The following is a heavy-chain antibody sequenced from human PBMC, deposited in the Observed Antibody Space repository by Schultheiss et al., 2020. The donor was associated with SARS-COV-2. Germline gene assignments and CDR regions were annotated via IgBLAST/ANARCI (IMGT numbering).Heavy chain of an antibody. CDR2: NYYSGST. CDR1: GGSIYSTSFY. Sequence: SETLSLTCTVSGGSIYSTSFYWGWIRQHPGKGLEWIGYNYYSGSTNYNPSLKSQVTISFDTSNNQLSLKLTSVTAADTAVYYCARFNYGPPHYYYAMDVWGQGTTVTVSS. V-gene: IGHV4-61*05. D-gene: IGHD3-10*01. J-gene: IGHJ6*02. CDR3: ARFNYGPPHYYYAMDV.